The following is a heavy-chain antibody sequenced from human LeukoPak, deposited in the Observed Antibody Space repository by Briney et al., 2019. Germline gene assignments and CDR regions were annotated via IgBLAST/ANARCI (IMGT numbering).Heavy chain of an antibody. J-gene: IGHJ3*02. CDR1: GFTFSSYS. CDR2: ISSSSSTI. V-gene: IGHV3-48*01. D-gene: IGHD1-14*01. CDR3: ARAPGTMDAFDI. Sequence: PGGSLRLSCAASGFTFSSYSMNWVRQAPGKGLEWVSYISSSSSTIYYADSVKGRFTVSRDNAKNSLYLQINSLRAEDTAVYYCARAPGTMDAFDIWGQGTMVTVSS.